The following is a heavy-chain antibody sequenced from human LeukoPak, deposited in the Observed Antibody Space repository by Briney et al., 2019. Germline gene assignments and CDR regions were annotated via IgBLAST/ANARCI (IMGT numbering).Heavy chain of an antibody. D-gene: IGHD2-2*02. J-gene: IGHJ6*03. CDR2: IYYSGST. CDR3: ARVLEAYCSSTSCYRKTDYYYYMDV. V-gene: IGHV4-59*01. CDR1: GGSISSYY. Sequence: SETLSLTCTVSGGSISSYYWSWIRQPPGKGLEWIGYIYYSGSTNYYPSLKSRITISVDTSKNQFSLKLSSVTAADTAVYYCARVLEAYCSSTSCYRKTDYYYYMDVWGKGTTVTVSS.